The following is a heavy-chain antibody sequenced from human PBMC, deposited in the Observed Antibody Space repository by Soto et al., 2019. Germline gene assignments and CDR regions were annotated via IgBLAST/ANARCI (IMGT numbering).Heavy chain of an antibody. Sequence: KSSETLSLTCTVSGGSLSSYYWSWIRQPPGKGLEWIGYIYYSGSTNYNPSLKSRVTISVDTSKNQFSLKLSSVTAADTAVYYCARTTIPGIAVAGNKFDYWGQGTLVTVSS. V-gene: IGHV4-59*01. CDR1: GGSLSSYY. J-gene: IGHJ4*02. CDR3: ARTTIPGIAVAGNKFDY. CDR2: IYYSGST. D-gene: IGHD6-19*01.